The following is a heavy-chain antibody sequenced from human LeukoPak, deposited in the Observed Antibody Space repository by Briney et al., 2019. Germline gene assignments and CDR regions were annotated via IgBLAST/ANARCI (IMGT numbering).Heavy chain of an antibody. CDR1: GGSFSGYY. CDR3: ARGGYTNNWFDP. V-gene: IGHV4-34*01. CDR2: INHSGST. Sequence: SETLSLTCAVYGGSFSGYYWSWIRQPPGKGLEWIGEINHSGSTNYNPSLKSRVTISVDTSKNQFSLKLSSVTAADTTVYYCARGGYTNNWFDPWGQGTLVTVSS. J-gene: IGHJ5*02. D-gene: IGHD5-24*01.